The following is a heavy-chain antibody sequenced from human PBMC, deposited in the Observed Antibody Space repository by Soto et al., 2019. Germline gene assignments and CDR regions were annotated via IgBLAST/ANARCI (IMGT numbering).Heavy chain of an antibody. CDR3: ARDRITMVRGVIIVTPADY. J-gene: IGHJ4*02. Sequence: EASVKVSCKASGGTFSSYAISWMRQAPGQGLEWMGGIIPIFGTANYAQKFQGRVTITADESTSTAYMELSSLRSEDTAVYYCARDRITMVRGVIIVTPADYWGQGTLVTVSS. CDR1: GGTFSSYA. D-gene: IGHD3-10*01. CDR2: IIPIFGTA. V-gene: IGHV1-69*13.